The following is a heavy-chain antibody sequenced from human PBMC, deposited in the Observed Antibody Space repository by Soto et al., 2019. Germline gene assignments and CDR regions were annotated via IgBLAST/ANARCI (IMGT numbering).Heavy chain of an antibody. V-gene: IGHV1-3*01. CDR3: ARDDYDDAFAL. CDR2: INGGNGAT. CDR1: GFIFSSYA. J-gene: IGHJ3*01. D-gene: IGHD4-17*01. Sequence: QVQLVQSGAEGKKPGASVTVSCKASGFIFSSYAIHWVRQGPGQRLEWMGWINGGNGATKYSQRFQARVTFSRDTSASTAYMELSSLTSEDTAVYYCARDDYDDAFALWGQGTMVTVSS.